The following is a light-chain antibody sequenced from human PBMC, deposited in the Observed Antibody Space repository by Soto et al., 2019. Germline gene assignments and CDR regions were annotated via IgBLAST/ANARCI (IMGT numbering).Light chain of an antibody. J-gene: IGLJ2*01. CDR2: ENN. Sequence: QAVVTQPPSVSAAPGQKVTISCSGSSSNIGNNYVSWYQQLPGTAPKLLIYENNKRPSGIPDRFSGSKSGTSATLGITGLQTGDEADYYCGTWDSSLSAGVFGGGTK. CDR3: GTWDSSLSAGV. V-gene: IGLV1-51*02. CDR1: SSNIGNNY.